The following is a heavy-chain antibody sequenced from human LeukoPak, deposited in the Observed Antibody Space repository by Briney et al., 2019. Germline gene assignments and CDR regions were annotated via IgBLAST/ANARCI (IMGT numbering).Heavy chain of an antibody. Sequence: GASVKVSCKASGGTFSSYAISWVRQAPGQGLDWLGRIIPILGIANYAQKFQGRVTITADKSTSTAYMELSSLRSEDTAVYYCARDVPYCGGDCYSDYWGQGTLVTVSS. CDR3: ARDVPYCGGDCYSDY. CDR2: IIPILGIA. V-gene: IGHV1-69*04. CDR1: GGTFSSYA. J-gene: IGHJ4*02. D-gene: IGHD2-21*02.